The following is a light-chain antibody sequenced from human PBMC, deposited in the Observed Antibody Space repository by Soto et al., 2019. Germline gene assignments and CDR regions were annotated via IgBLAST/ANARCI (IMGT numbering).Light chain of an antibody. Sequence: PQTVSQVDGAPLSCRASQSISSWLAWYQQKPGKAPKLLIYKASSLESGVPSRFSGSGSGTEFTLTISSLQPDDFATYYCQQYNSYPWTVGQGTKVDIK. CDR3: QQYNSYPWT. CDR1: QSISSW. V-gene: IGKV1-5*03. CDR2: KAS. J-gene: IGKJ1*01.